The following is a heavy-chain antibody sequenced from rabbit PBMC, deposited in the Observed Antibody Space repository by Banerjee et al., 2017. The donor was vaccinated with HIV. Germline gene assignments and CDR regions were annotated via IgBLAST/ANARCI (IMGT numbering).Heavy chain of an antibody. CDR1: GFSFSSDYD. D-gene: IGHD2-1*01. J-gene: IGHJ6*01. V-gene: IGHV1S45*01. Sequence: QEQLVESGGGLVQPEGSLTLTCTASGFSFSSDYDMCWVRQAPGKGLEWIGSIATGGGNIWSATWAKGRFTVSKTSSTTVTLQMTSLTAADTATYFCARPSVGADYRLLSRLDLWGQGTLVTVS. CDR2: IATGGGNI. CDR3: ARPSVGADYRLLSRLDL.